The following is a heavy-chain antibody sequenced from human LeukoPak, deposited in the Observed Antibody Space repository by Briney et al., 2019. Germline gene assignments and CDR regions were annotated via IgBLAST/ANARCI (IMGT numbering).Heavy chain of an antibody. D-gene: IGHD5-24*01. CDR1: GYTFTAYY. CDR3: ARVRRRDGYNLAY. J-gene: IGHJ4*02. Sequence: ASVKVSCRASGYTFTAYYMHWVRQAPGQGLEWMGWINPNSGGTNYAQKFQGWVTMTRDTSISTAYMELSRLRSDDTAVYYCARVRRRDGYNLAYWGQGTLVTVSS. CDR2: INPNSGGT. V-gene: IGHV1-2*04.